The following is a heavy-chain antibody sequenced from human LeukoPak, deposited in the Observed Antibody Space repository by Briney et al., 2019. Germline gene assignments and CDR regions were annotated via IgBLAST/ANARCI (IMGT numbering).Heavy chain of an antibody. CDR1: GFTFTIYA. CDR2: IRGNGDST. V-gene: IGHV3-23*01. CDR3: AQSIAVAFYH. J-gene: IGHJ4*02. D-gene: IGHD6-19*01. Sequence: GGSLRLSCAASGFTFTIYAMSWVRQAPGKGLEWVSTIRGNGDSTYYADSVKGRFTISRDNSKNTLYLQMNSLRAEDTAVYYCAQSIAVAFYHWGQGTLVTVSS.